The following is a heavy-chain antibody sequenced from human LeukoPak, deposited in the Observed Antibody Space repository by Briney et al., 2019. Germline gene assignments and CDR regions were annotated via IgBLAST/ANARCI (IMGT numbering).Heavy chain of an antibody. Sequence: PSQTLSLTCAVYGGAPTGYYCGWIRQPPEKGLGWIWEINHSVSTNNNPSLKSRVTISVDTSKNQFSLKLSSVTAADTAVYYCARGGSDWYQDYWGQGTLVTVSS. CDR2: INHSVST. J-gene: IGHJ4*02. CDR1: GGAPTGYY. CDR3: ARGGSDWYQDY. D-gene: IGHD2-21*02. V-gene: IGHV4-34*01.